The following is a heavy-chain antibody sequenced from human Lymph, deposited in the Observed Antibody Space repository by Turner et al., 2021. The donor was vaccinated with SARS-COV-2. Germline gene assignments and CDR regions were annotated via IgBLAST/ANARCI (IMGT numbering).Heavy chain of an antibody. D-gene: IGHD6-13*01. CDR2: IYSGGTT. V-gene: IGHV3-53*02. CDR1: GILVSRNY. CDR3: ARDLGTYGMDV. J-gene: IGHJ6*02. Sequence: EVQLVETGGGLIQPGWSLRLSCAASGILVSRNYMNWVRQAPGKGLEWVSVIYSGGTTYYADSVKGRFTISRDNSKNTLYLQMNSLRVEDTAVYYCARDLGTYGMDVWGQGTTVTVSS.